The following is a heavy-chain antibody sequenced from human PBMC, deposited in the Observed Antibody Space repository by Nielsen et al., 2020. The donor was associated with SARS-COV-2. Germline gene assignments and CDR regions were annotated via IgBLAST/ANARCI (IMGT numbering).Heavy chain of an antibody. Sequence: ASVKVSCKASGYTFTSYDINWVRQATGQRLEWMGWINAGNGNTNYAQKLQGRVTMTTDTSTSTAYMELRSLRSDDTAVYYCASLQLSGWYPLDYWGQGTLVTVSS. CDR3: ASLQLSGWYPLDY. CDR1: GYTFTSYD. D-gene: IGHD6-19*01. CDR2: INAGNGNT. V-gene: IGHV1-18*01. J-gene: IGHJ4*02.